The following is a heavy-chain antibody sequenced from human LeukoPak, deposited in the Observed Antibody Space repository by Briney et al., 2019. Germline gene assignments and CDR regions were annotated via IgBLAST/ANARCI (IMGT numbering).Heavy chain of an antibody. Sequence: GGSLRLSCAASGFTLSSYWMHWVRQAPGKGLVWVSRINSDGSSTSYADSVKGRFTISRDNAKNTLYLQMNSLRAEDTAVYYCARDQYYYDSSGYFDAFDIWGQGTMVTVSS. J-gene: IGHJ3*02. D-gene: IGHD3-22*01. CDR1: GFTLSSYW. CDR2: INSDGSST. V-gene: IGHV3-74*01. CDR3: ARDQYYYDSSGYFDAFDI.